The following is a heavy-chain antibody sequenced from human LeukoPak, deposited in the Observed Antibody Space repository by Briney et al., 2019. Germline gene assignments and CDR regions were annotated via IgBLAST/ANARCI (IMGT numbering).Heavy chain of an antibody. V-gene: IGHV1-2*02. CDR1: GYTFTGYY. CDR2: INPNSGGT. D-gene: IGHD1-26*01. CDR3: TRSAEWELPYFQH. Sequence: ASVKVSCKASGYTFTGYYIHWERQAPGQGLEWMGWINPNSGGTNYAQKFQGRVTMTRDTSISTVYMELSRLRSDDTAVYYCTRSAEWELPYFQHWGQGTLVTVSS. J-gene: IGHJ1*01.